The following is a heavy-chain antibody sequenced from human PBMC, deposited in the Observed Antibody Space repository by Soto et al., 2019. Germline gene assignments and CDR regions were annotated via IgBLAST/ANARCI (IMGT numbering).Heavy chain of an antibody. D-gene: IGHD3-3*02. V-gene: IGHV4-30-4*01. CDR2: IYYSGST. J-gene: IGHJ5*02. CDR3: ARGGAFVYWFDP. CDR1: GGSISSGDYY. Sequence: SETLSLTCTVSGGSISSGDYYWSWIRQPPGKGLEWIGYIYYSGSTCYNPSLKSRVTISVDTSKNQFPLKLSSVTAADTAVYYCARGGAFVYWFDPWGQGTLVTVSS.